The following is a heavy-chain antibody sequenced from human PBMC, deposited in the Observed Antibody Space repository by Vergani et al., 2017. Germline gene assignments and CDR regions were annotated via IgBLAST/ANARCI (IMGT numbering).Heavy chain of an antibody. CDR1: GFTFNQYG. Sequence: QVQLVESGGGVVQPGRSLRLSCAASGFTFNQYGMHWVRQAPGKGLKWVAVTWYDGNNKQYADSVKGRFTISRDNSKSTMYLQMNSLRDEDTGVYYCARDLRLLYNRFDPWGQGTLVTVSS. J-gene: IGHJ5*02. D-gene: IGHD1-14*01. CDR2: TWYDGNNK. V-gene: IGHV3-33*01. CDR3: ARDLRLLYNRFDP.